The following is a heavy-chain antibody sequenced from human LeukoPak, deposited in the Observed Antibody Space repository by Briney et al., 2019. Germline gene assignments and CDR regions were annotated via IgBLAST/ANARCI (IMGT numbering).Heavy chain of an antibody. J-gene: IGHJ4*02. D-gene: IGHD3-10*01. V-gene: IGHV3-21*01. CDR1: GFTFSRYN. CDR3: ARDGITMRILEY. CDR2: ITSSSIYK. Sequence: GSLILSCATSGFTFSRYNMNWVRQAPGKGLEWVSSITSSSIYKYYADSMKGRFTISRDNAKTSLYLQMDSLRAEDTAVYYCARDGITMRILEYWGQGTLVTVSS.